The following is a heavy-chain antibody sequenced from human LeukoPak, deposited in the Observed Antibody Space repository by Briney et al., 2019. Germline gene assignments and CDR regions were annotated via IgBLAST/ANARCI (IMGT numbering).Heavy chain of an antibody. D-gene: IGHD1-26*01. V-gene: IGHV3-20*04. Sequence: PGGSLRLSCAASGFTFDDYGMSWVRQAPGKGLEWVSGINWNGGSTGYADSVKGRFTISRDNAKNSLYLQMNSLRAEDTALYYCARVPGEGMVARPEYCYYYMDVWGKGTTVTVSS. J-gene: IGHJ6*03. CDR3: ARVPGEGMVARPEYCYYYMDV. CDR2: INWNGGST. CDR1: GFTFDDYG.